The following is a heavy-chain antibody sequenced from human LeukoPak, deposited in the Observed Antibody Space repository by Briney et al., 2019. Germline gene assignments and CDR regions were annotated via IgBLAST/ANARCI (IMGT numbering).Heavy chain of an antibody. J-gene: IGHJ6*02. Sequence: QPSETLSLTCTVSGGSISSGGYYWSWIRQHPGKGLEWIGYIYYSGSTYYNSSLKSRVTISVDTSKNQFSLKLSSVTAADTAVYYCARGGYGDYNLYYYGMDVWGQGTTVTVSS. CDR3: ARGGYGDYNLYYYGMDV. V-gene: IGHV4-31*03. CDR1: GGSISSGGYY. CDR2: IYYSGST. D-gene: IGHD4-17*01.